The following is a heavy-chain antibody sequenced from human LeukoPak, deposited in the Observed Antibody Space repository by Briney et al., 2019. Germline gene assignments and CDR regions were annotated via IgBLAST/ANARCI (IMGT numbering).Heavy chain of an antibody. Sequence: ASVKVSCKASGYTFSSFGITWVRPAPGEGLEWMGWISGYTGDTDYAQHLQDRLTMTTDTSTNTAYMELRSLRSDDTAVYYCARDSYCSRTSCHNWFDPWGQGTLVTVSS. D-gene: IGHD2-2*01. CDR2: ISGYTGDT. CDR1: GYTFSSFG. J-gene: IGHJ5*02. CDR3: ARDSYCSRTSCHNWFDP. V-gene: IGHV1-18*01.